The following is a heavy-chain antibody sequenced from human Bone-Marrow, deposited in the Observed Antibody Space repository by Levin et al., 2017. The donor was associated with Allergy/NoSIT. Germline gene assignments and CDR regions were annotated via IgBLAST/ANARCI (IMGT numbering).Heavy chain of an antibody. CDR2: IGGGNDGRT. V-gene: IGHV3-23*01. D-gene: IGHD2-15*01. CDR3: AKASRGGWFNGLDV. J-gene: IGHJ6*02. CDR1: EFTFSNYP. Sequence: GGSLRLSCAASEFTFSNYPMTWVRQAPGKGLEWVSAIGGGNDGRTFYANSVKGRFTISRDTSKSTLYLQMDSLRAEDTAGYYCAKASRGGWFNGLDVWGQGTTVTVSS.